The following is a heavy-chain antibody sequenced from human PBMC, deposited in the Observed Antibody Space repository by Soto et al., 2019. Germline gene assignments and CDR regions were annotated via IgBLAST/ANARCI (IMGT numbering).Heavy chain of an antibody. CDR2: IDPSDSYT. D-gene: IGHD3-10*01. CDR3: ARHVHYTQNLFDY. V-gene: IGHV5-10-1*01. CDR1: GYSFTSYW. Sequence: LGESLKISCKGSGYSFTSYWISWVRQMPGKGLEWMGRIDPSDSYTNYSPSFQGHVTISADKSISTAYLQWSSLKASDTAVYYCARHVHYTQNLFDYWGQGTLVTVSS. J-gene: IGHJ4*02.